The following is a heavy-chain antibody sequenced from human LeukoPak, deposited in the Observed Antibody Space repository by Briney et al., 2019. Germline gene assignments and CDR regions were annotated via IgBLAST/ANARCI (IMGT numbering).Heavy chain of an antibody. Sequence: PGGSLRLSCAASGFTFSSYAMGWVRQAPGKGLEWVSAISGSGGSTYYADSVKGRFTISRDNSKNTLYLQMNSLRAEDTAVYYCAKGSSSWYTGVYDYWGQGTLVTVSS. CDR3: AKGSSSWYTGVYDY. J-gene: IGHJ4*02. CDR1: GFTFSSYA. CDR2: ISGSGGST. D-gene: IGHD6-13*01. V-gene: IGHV3-23*01.